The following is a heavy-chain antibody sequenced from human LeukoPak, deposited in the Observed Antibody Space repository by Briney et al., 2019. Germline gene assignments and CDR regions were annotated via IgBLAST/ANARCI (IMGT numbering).Heavy chain of an antibody. D-gene: IGHD5-18*01. CDR1: GFTFSDYY. CDR3: ARDLGYLGYSYAFDY. V-gene: IGHV3-11*06. Sequence: PGGSLRLSCAASGFTFSDYYMSWIRQAPGKGLEWVSYISSSSSYTNYADSVKGRFTISRDNAKNSLYLQMNSLRAEDTAVYYCARDLGYLGYSYAFDYWGQGTLVTVSS. CDR2: ISSSSSYT. J-gene: IGHJ4*02.